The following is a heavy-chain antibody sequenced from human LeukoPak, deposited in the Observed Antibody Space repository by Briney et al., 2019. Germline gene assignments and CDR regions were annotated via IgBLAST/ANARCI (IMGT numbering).Heavy chain of an antibody. Sequence: ASVKVSCKASGGTFSSYAISWVRQAPGQGLEWMGGIIPIFGTANYAQKFQGRVTITADESTSTAYMELSSLRSEDTAVYYCARSDFYYDSSGYYLWGVFYYYGMDVWGQGTTVTVSS. CDR1: GGTFSSYA. J-gene: IGHJ6*02. D-gene: IGHD3-22*01. CDR3: ARSDFYYDSSGYYLWGVFYYYGMDV. CDR2: IIPIFGTA. V-gene: IGHV1-69*13.